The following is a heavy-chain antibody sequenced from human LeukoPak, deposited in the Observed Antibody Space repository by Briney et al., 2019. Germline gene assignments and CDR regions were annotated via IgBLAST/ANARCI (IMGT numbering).Heavy chain of an antibody. CDR2: INPNSGDT. V-gene: IGHV1-2*02. J-gene: IGHJ6*02. CDR3: AREPPGV. Sequence: GASVKVSCKASRYTFTGYYMHWVRQAPGQGLEWMGWINPNSGDTSYAQKFQGRVTMTRDTSISTAFMELSRLRSDDTAIYYCAREPPGVWGQGTTVTVSS. CDR1: RYTFTGYY.